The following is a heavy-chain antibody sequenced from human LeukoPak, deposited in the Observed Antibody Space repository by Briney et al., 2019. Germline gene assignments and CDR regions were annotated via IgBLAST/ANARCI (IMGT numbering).Heavy chain of an antibody. J-gene: IGHJ5*02. V-gene: IGHV4-59*01. CDR2: IYYSGST. Sequence: SETLSLTCTVSGVSISSYYWSWIRQPPGKGLEWIGYIYYSGSTNYNPSLKSRVTISVDTSKNQFSLKRSSVTAADTAVYYCARVGDIEFWLDPWGQGTLVTVSS. CDR3: ARVGDIEFWLDP. D-gene: IGHD2-15*01. CDR1: GVSISSYY.